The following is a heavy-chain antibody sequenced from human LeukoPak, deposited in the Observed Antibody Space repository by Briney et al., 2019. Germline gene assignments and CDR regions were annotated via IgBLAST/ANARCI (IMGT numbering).Heavy chain of an antibody. CDR2: IKEDGSEK. V-gene: IGHV3-7*01. Sequence: GGSLRPSCAASGFTFSSYWVSWVRQAPGKGLEWVANIKEDGSEKYYGDSVKGRFTISRDNAKNSLYLQMNSLRGEDTAVYCCARDSSGYQWGQGTLVTVSS. D-gene: IGHD3-22*01. J-gene: IGHJ4*02. CDR1: GFTFSSYW. CDR3: ARDSSGYQ.